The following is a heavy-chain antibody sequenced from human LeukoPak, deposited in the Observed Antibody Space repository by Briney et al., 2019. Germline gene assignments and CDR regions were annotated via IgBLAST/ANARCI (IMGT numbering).Heavy chain of an antibody. J-gene: IGHJ5*02. CDR3: AREAYGSGSYYGRLFDP. CDR2: IYTSGST. D-gene: IGHD3-10*01. CDR1: GGSISSGNYY. V-gene: IGHV4-61*02. Sequence: SETLSLTCTVSGGSISSGNYYWSWIRKPAGKGLEWIGRIYTSGSTNYNPSLKSRVTISVDTSKNQFSLKLSSVTAADTAVCYCAREAYGSGSYYGRLFDPWGQGTLVTVSS.